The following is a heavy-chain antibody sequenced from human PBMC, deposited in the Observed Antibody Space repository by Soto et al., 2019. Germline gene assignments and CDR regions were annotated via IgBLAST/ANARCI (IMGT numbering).Heavy chain of an antibody. CDR3: ARAYCSGSYNFFRWFYP. J-gene: IGHJ5*02. D-gene: IGHD3-10*01. CDR2: IYHSGST. CDR1: GGSISSGGYS. Sequence: SETLSLTCAVSGGSISSGGYSWSWIRQPPGKGLEWIGYIYHSGSTYYNPSLKSRVTISVDRSKNQFSLKLSSVTAADTAVYYCARAYCSGSYNFFRWFYPWGKGSLVTVSS. V-gene: IGHV4-30-2*01.